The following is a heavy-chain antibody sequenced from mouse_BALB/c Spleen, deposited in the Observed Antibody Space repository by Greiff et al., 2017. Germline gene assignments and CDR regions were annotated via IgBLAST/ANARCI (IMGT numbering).Heavy chain of an antibody. V-gene: IGHV5-17*02. CDR1: GFTFSSFG. Sequence: EVHLVESGGGLVQPGGSRKLSCAASGFTFSSFGMHWVRQAPEKGLEWVAYISSGSSTIYYADTVKGRFTISRDNPKNTLFLQMTSLRSEDTAMYYCARSGSSYVNWYFDVWGAGTTVTVSS. J-gene: IGHJ1*01. CDR3: ARSGSSYVNWYFDV. CDR2: ISSGSSTI. D-gene: IGHD1-1*01.